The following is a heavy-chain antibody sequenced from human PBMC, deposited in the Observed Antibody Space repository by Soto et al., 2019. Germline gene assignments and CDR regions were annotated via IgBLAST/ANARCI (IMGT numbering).Heavy chain of an antibody. Sequence: QVPLVQSGAEVKKPGASVKVSCKASGYTITSYAMHWVRQAPGQRLEWMGWINAGNGNTKYSQKFQDRVTITRDSSASTAYMDLSSLRSEDTAVYYCARDREVPPHAFDIWGQGTMVTVSS. CDR3: ARDREVPPHAFDI. D-gene: IGHD1-26*01. CDR2: INAGNGNT. J-gene: IGHJ3*02. V-gene: IGHV1-3*01. CDR1: GYTITSYA.